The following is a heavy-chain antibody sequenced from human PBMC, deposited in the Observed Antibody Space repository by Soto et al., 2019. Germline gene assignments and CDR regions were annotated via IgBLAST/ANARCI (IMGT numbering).Heavy chain of an antibody. V-gene: IGHV3-21*06. CDR3: VRGMNPLF. CDR1: GFTFTTYE. J-gene: IGHJ4*01. Sequence: PGGSLRLSCAASGFTFTTYEMNWVRQAPGKGLEWVSSISISSSDRYYADSVRGRFTISRDNAKNALYLQMNSLRADDTAVYFCVRGMNPLFGGQGTLVTVSS. CDR2: ISISSSDR.